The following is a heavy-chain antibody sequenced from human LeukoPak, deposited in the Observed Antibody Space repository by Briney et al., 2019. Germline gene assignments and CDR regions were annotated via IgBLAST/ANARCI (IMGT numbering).Heavy chain of an antibody. D-gene: IGHD5-18*01. Sequence: SETLSLTCTVSGGSISSSSYYWGWIRQPPGKGLEWIGSIYYSGSTYYNPSLKSRVTISVDSSKNQFSLKLTSVTAADTAVYYCARDGNSGDFGYWGQGTLVTVSS. V-gene: IGHV4-39*07. J-gene: IGHJ4*02. CDR3: ARDGNSGDFGY. CDR2: IYYSGST. CDR1: GGSISSSSYY.